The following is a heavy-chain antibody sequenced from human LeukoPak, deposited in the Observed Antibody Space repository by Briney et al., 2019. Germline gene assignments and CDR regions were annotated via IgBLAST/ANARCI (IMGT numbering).Heavy chain of an antibody. Sequence: TGGSLRLSCAASGFTFSSYSMNWVRQAPGKGLEWVSYISSSGSTIYYADSVKGRFTISRDNAKNSLYLQMNSLRAEDTAVYYCARDILTGYYDYWGQGTLSPSPQ. CDR2: ISSSGSTI. CDR3: ARDILTGYYDY. V-gene: IGHV3-48*04. D-gene: IGHD3-9*01. J-gene: IGHJ4*02. CDR1: GFTFSSYS.